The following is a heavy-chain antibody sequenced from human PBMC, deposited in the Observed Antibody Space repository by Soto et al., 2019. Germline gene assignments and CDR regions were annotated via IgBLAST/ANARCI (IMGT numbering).Heavy chain of an antibody. J-gene: IGHJ3*02. V-gene: IGHV4-31*11. CDR2: IYYSGNT. D-gene: IGHD3-22*01. CDR3: AIDPGISSGYKYVYVFDI. CDR1: GGSISSGAYY. Sequence: SETLSLTCAVSGGSISSGAYYWSWIRQHPGKGLEWIGYIYYSGNTFYNPSLTGRVTISIDTSKNQISLNLSSVTAADTAVYYCAIDPGISSGYKYVYVFDIWGQGTMVT.